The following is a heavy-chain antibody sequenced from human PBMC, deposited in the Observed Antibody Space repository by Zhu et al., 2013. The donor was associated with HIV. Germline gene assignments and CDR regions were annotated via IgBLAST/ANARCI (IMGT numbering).Heavy chain of an antibody. CDR1: GGSISSYY. CDR2: IYYSGST. D-gene: IGHD3-10*01. CDR3: ARGDYYGSGSYYLYYYYGMDV. V-gene: IGHV4-59*01. Sequence: VQLQESGPGLVKPSETLSLTCTVSGGSISSYYWSWIRQPPGKGLEWIGYIYYSGSTNYNPSLKSRVTISVDTSKNQFSLKLSSVTAADTAVYYCARGDYYGSGSYYLYYYYGMDVWGQGTTVTVSS. J-gene: IGHJ6*02.